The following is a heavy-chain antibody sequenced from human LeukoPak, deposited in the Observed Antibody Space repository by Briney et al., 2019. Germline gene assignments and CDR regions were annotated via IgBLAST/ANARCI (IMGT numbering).Heavy chain of an antibody. CDR3: ARDPGGIWGNCDY. J-gene: IGHJ4*02. D-gene: IGHD3-16*01. CDR1: GYTLTSYA. Sequence: ASVKVSCKASGYTLTSYAMNWVRQAPGQGLEWMGWINPNSGGTNYAQKFQGRVTMTRDTSISTAYMELSWLRSDDTAVYYCARDPGGIWGNCDYWGQGTLLTVAS. CDR2: INPNSGGT. V-gene: IGHV1-2*02.